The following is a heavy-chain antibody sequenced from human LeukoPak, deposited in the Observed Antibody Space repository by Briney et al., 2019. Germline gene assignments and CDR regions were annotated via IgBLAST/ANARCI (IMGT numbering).Heavy chain of an antibody. Sequence: SETLSLTCTVSGGSIRSNTNFWGWNSSNYWGWIRQPPGKGLEWIGSIHFTVTTYYNPSLHSRLTISVDAYNNQSSRKMTSVTATDTALYYCARQRDTASVGAFDIWGQGTMVTAS. CDR1: GGSIRSNTNFWGWNSSNY. CDR3: ARQRDTASVGAFDI. J-gene: IGHJ3*02. V-gene: IGHV4-39*01. CDR2: IHFTVTT. D-gene: IGHD5-18*01.